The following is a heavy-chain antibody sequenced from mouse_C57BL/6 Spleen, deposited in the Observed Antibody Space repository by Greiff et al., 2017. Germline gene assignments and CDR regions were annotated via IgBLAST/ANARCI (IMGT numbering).Heavy chain of an antibody. D-gene: IGHD2-12*01. J-gene: IGHJ4*01. CDR1: GYTFTSYW. Sequence: QVQLQQPGAELVKPGASVKLSCKASGYTFTSYWMHWVKQRPGQGLEWIGMIHPNSGSTNYNEKCKSKATLTVDKSSSTAYMQLSSLTSEDSAVYDCASDSYSLRVYAMDYWGQGTSVTVSS. V-gene: IGHV1-64*01. CDR3: ASDSYSLRVYAMDY. CDR2: IHPNSGST.